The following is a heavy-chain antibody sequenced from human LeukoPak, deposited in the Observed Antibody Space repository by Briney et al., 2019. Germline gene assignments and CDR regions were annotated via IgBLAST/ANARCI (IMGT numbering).Heavy chain of an antibody. D-gene: IGHD1-26*01. CDR2: IYNGGNT. CDR1: GVSINTYY. Sequence: SETLSLTCTVSGVSINTYYASWIRQAPGKGLEFIGFIYNGGNTNYNPSLKSRATISVDTSNNQLSLRLTSVTAADTAMYYCAAGPWELDFWGQGTLVTVSS. CDR3: AAGPWELDF. J-gene: IGHJ4*02. V-gene: IGHV4-4*09.